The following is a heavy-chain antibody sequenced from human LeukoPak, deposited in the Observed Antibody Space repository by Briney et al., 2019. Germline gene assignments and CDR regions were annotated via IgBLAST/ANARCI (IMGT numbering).Heavy chain of an antibody. J-gene: IGHJ4*02. CDR3: ARDLGWLHYED. Sequence: ETLSLTCTVSGYSISNNFYWAWVRQAPGKGLEWVSGIGGTGGFITYYAESVKGRSTVSRDNSKNKLYLQMNSLRADDTAIYYCARDLGWLHYEDWGQGTLVTVSS. CDR2: IGGTGGFIT. CDR1: GYSISNNF. V-gene: IGHV3-23*01. D-gene: IGHD5-12*01.